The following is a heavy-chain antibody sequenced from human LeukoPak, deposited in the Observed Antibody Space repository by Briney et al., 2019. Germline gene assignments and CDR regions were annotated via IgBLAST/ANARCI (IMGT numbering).Heavy chain of an antibody. J-gene: IGHJ3*02. CDR3: ARVKGDAFDI. CDR2: INSDGSAT. CDR1: GFPFSSYW. V-gene: IGHV3-74*01. Sequence: GGSLRLSCAASGFPFSSYWMHWVRQVPGKGLLWVSRINSDGSATIYADSVRGRFTISRDNAKNTLYLQMNSLRAEDTAVYYCARVKGDAFDIWGQGTMVTVSS.